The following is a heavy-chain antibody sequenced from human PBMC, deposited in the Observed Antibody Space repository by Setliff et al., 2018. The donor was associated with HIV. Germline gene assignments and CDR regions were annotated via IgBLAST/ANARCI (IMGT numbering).Heavy chain of an antibody. CDR2: FDPEDGET. V-gene: IGHV1-24*01. Sequence: ASVKVSCKASGYTFTDYYMHWVRQAPAKGLEWMGYFDPEDGETVYALKFQGRITITRDTSANTAYMELSSLRSDDTAVYFCARGALLAVFDFDHWGQGTQVTVSS. CDR3: ARGALLAVFDFDH. D-gene: IGHD3-10*01. CDR1: GYTFTDYY. J-gene: IGHJ4*02.